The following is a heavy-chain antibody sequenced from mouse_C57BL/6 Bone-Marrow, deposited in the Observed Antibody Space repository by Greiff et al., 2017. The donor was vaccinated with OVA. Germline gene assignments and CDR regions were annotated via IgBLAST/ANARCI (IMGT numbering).Heavy chain of an antibody. CDR1: GYTFPSYG. V-gene: IGHV1-81*01. J-gene: IGHJ2*01. CDR3: ARTYYGSNY. CDR2: IYPRSGNT. D-gene: IGHD1-1*01. Sequence: VKLVESGAELARPGASVKLSCKASGYTFPSYGISWVKQRTGQGLEWIGEIYPRSGNTYYNEKFKGKATLTADKSSSTAYMELRSLTSEDSAVYFCARTYYGSNYWGQGTTLTVSS.